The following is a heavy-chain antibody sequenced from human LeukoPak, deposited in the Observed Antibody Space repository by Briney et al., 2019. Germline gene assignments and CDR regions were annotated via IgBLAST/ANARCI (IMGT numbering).Heavy chain of an antibody. D-gene: IGHD2-2*01. J-gene: IGHJ3*02. CDR1: GGSISSYY. Sequence: PSETLSLTCTVSGGSISSYYWSWIRQPAGKGLEWIGRIYTSGSTNYNPSLKSRVTMSVDTSKNQFSLKLSSVTAADTAVYYCAREFRRYCSSTSCFLRAFDIWGQGTMVTVSS. CDR3: AREFRRYCSSTSCFLRAFDI. CDR2: IYTSGST. V-gene: IGHV4-4*07.